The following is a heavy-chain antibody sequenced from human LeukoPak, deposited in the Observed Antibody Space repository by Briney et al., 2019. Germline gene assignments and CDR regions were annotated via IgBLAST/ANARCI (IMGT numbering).Heavy chain of an antibody. CDR3: ARAGEYYYDSSGRTVDY. D-gene: IGHD3-22*01. Sequence: GGSLRLSCAASGFTFSSYWMSWVRQAPGKGLEWVANIKQDGSEKYYVDSVKGRFTISRDNAKNSLYLQMNSLRAEDTAVYYCARAGEYYYDSSGRTVDYWGQGTLVTVSS. CDR2: IKQDGSEK. V-gene: IGHV3-7*01. J-gene: IGHJ4*02. CDR1: GFTFSSYW.